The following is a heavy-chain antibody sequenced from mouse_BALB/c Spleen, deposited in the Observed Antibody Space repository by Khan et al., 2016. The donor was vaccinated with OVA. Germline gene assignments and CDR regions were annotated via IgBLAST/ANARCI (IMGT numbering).Heavy chain of an antibody. CDR3: SSHLTGSFAY. Sequence: EVMLVESGGDLVKPGGSLKLSCAASGFTFSSYGMSWVRQTPDKRLEWVATISSAGDYTFYPDNVKGRFTISRENAKNTLYLQVSSLKSEDTAVYYCSSHLTGSFAYWGQGTLVTVSA. CDR2: ISSAGDYT. J-gene: IGHJ3*01. CDR1: GFTFSSYG. D-gene: IGHD4-1*01. V-gene: IGHV5-6*01.